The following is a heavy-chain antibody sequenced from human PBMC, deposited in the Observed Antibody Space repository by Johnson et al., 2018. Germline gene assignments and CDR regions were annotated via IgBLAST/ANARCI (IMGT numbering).Heavy chain of an antibody. V-gene: IGHV3-30*03. J-gene: IGHJ3*02. Sequence: VQLVESGGGVVQPGRSLRLSCAASGFTFSSYGMHWVRQAPGKGLEWVAVISYDGSNKYYVDSVKGRFTISRDNSKNTLYLQMNSLRAEDTAVYYCGRDEGDAFDIWGQGTMVTVSS. CDR3: GRDEGDAFDI. CDR2: ISYDGSNK. CDR1: GFTFSSYG.